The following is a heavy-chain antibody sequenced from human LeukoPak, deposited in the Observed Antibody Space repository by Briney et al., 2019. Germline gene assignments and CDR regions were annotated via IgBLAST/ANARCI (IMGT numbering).Heavy chain of an antibody. CDR2: INHSGST. Sequence: SETLSLTCTVSGGSISGYYWSWIRQPPGKGLEWIGEINHSGSTNYNPSLKSRVTMSVDTSKNQFPLKLSSVTAADTAVYYCARSNYVWGSYRPRQSDAFDIWGQGTMVTVSS. CDR3: ARSNYVWGSYRPRQSDAFDI. V-gene: IGHV4-34*01. J-gene: IGHJ3*02. CDR1: GGSISGYY. D-gene: IGHD3-16*02.